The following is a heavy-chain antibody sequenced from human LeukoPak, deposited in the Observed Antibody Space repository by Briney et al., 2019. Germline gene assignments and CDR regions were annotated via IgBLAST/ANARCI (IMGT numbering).Heavy chain of an antibody. CDR1: GFTFDDYG. D-gene: IGHD4-17*01. CDR2: ISSSSSYI. J-gene: IGHJ6*03. V-gene: IGHV3-21*01. Sequence: PGGSLRLSCAASGFTFDDYGMSWVRQAPGKGLEWVSSISSSSSYIYYADSVKGRFTISRDNAKNSLYLQMNSLRAEDTAVYYCARGPTVTTYYYYYYMDVWGKGTTVTVSS. CDR3: ARGPTVTTYYYYYYMDV.